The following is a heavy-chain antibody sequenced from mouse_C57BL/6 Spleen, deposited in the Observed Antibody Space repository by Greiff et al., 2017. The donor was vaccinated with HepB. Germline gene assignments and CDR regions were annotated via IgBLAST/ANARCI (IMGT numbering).Heavy chain of an antibody. J-gene: IGHJ1*03. CDR3: ASNYYGSSYGYFDV. CDR2: IYPGDGDT. D-gene: IGHD1-1*01. V-gene: IGHV1-80*01. Sequence: VQLQQSGAELVKPGASVKISCKASGYAFISYWMNWVKQRPGKGLEWIGQIYPGDGDTNYNGKFKGKATLTADKSSSTAYMQLSSLTSEDSAVYFCASNYYGSSYGYFDVWGTGTTVTVSS. CDR1: GYAFISYW.